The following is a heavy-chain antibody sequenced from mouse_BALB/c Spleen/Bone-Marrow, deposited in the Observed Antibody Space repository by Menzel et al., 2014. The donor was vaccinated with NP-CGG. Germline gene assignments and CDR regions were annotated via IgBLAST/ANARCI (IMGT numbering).Heavy chain of an antibody. J-gene: IGHJ3*01. CDR2: INPSTGYT. D-gene: IGHD1-1*01. CDR1: GYTFXNYW. CDR3: TRRAYGGSYGFAY. Sequence: QVHVKQSGAELAKPGASVKMSCKASGYTFXNYWMHWVKQRPGQGLEWIGYINPSTGYTEYNQKFKDKATLTADKSSSTAFMQLSSLTSEDSSVFYCTRRAYGGSYGFAYWGQGTLVTVSA. V-gene: IGHV1-7*01.